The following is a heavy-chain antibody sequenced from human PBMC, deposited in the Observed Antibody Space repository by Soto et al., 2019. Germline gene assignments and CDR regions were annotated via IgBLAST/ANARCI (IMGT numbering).Heavy chain of an antibody. CDR3: ARRGYYYDSSGYPSVWY. Sequence: QLQLQESGPGLVKPSETLSLTCTVSGGSISSSSYYWGWIRQPPGKRLEWIGSIYYSGSTYYNPSLKGRVTISVDTSKNQFSLKLRSVTAADTAVYYCARRGYYYDSSGYPSVWYRGQGTLVTVSS. CDR2: IYYSGST. V-gene: IGHV4-39*01. D-gene: IGHD3-22*01. CDR1: GGSISSSSYY. J-gene: IGHJ4*02.